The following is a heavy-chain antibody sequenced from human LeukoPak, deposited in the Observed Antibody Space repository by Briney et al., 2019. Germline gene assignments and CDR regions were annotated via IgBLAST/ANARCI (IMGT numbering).Heavy chain of an antibody. V-gene: IGHV3-23*01. CDR1: GFTFSSYA. J-gene: IGHJ6*02. CDR3: AKDEMSVGDV. CDR2: VSGSGGST. Sequence: PGGSLRLSCAASGFTFSSYAMSWVRQAPGKGLEWVSAVSGSGGSTYYADSVKGRFTISRDNSKTTLYLQMNSLRAEDTAVYYCAKDEMSVGDVWGQGTTVTVSS.